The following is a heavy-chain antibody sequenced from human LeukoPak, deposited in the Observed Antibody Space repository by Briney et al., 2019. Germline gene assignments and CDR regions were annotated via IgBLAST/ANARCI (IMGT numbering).Heavy chain of an antibody. D-gene: IGHD1-1*01. CDR1: GGSFSGYY. CDR2: INHSGST. J-gene: IGHJ6*02. V-gene: IGHV4-34*01. Sequence: SETLSLTCAVYGGSFSGYYWSWIRLPPGKGLEWIGEINHSGSTNYNPSLKSRVTISVDTSKNQFSLKLSSVTAADTAVYYCARGWKRTYYGMDVWGQGTTVTVSS. CDR3: ARGWKRTYYGMDV.